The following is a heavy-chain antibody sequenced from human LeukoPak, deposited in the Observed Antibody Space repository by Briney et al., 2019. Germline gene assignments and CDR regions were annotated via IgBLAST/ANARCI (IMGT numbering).Heavy chain of an antibody. Sequence: GSLRLSCAASGFTFSTYAMHWVRQAPGKGLEWVAVISYDGSVKFYADSVKGRFTISRDNSKSTLYLQMNSLRAEDTSVYYCAKVGCSGGNCYAAFDIWGQGTMVTVSS. V-gene: IGHV3-30*18. CDR3: AKVGCSGGNCYAAFDI. CDR2: ISYDGSVK. CDR1: GFTFSTYA. D-gene: IGHD2-15*01. J-gene: IGHJ3*02.